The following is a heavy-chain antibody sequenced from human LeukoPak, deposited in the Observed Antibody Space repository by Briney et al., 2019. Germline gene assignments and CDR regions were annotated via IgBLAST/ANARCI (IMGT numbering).Heavy chain of an antibody. D-gene: IGHD2-2*01. CDR3: ARNRVVVPAAP. CDR2: INQDGSEK. Sequence: GGSLRLSCAASGFTFSTYWMSWVRQVPGQGLEWVANINQDGSEKYYVDSVKGRFSISRDSAKNSLYLQMNSLRVEDTAVYYCARNRVVVPAAPWGQGTLVTVSS. V-gene: IGHV3-7*04. CDR1: GFTFSTYW. J-gene: IGHJ5*02.